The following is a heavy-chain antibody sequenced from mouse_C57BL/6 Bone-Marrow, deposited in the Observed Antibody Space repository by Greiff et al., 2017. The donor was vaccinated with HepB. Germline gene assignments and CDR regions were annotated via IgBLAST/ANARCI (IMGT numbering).Heavy chain of an antibody. J-gene: IGHJ4*01. CDR2: INPGSGGT. D-gene: IGHD1-1*01. V-gene: IGHV1-54*01. Sequence: VKLMESGAELVRPGTSVKVSCKASGYAFTNYLIEWVKQRPGQGLEWIGVINPGSGGTNYNEKFKGKATLTADKSSSTAYMPLSSLTSEDSAVYFCARYELLLPSMDYWGQGTSVTVSS. CDR1: GYAFTNYL. CDR3: ARYELLLPSMDY.